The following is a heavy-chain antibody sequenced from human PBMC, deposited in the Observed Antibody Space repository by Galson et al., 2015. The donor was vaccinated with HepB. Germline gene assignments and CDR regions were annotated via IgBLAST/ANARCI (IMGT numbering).Heavy chain of an antibody. J-gene: IGHJ2*01. CDR1: GFTFSPYS. V-gene: IGHV3-48*04. D-gene: IGHD3-10*01. CDR3: ARERYGPGFWYFDL. CDR2: IRSVSSVI. Sequence: SLRLSCATSGFTFSPYSMNWVRQAPGKGLEWVAYIRSVSSVIYYADSVKGRFTISRDDAKNSLYLHMNSLKAGDTAVYYCARERYGPGFWYFDLWGRGTPVIVSS.